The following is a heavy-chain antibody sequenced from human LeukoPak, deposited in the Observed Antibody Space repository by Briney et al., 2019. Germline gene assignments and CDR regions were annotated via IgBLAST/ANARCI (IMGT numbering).Heavy chain of an antibody. Sequence: SETLSLTCTVSGGSISSGDYYWSWIRQPPGKGLEWIGYIYYSGSTYYNPSLKSRVTISVDTFKNQFSLKLSSVTAADTAVYYCARDRGGATWFDYWGQGTLVTVSS. CDR2: IYYSGST. V-gene: IGHV4-30-4*08. J-gene: IGHJ4*02. CDR1: GGSISSGDYY. D-gene: IGHD1-26*01. CDR3: ARDRGGATWFDY.